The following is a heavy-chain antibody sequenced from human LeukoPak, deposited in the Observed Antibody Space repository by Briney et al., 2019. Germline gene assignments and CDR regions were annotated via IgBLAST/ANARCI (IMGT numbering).Heavy chain of an antibody. V-gene: IGHV1-69*13. D-gene: IGHD3-16*01. Sequence: SVKVSCKASGGTFSSYAISWVRQAPGQGLEWMGGIIPIFGTANYAQKFQGRVTITADESTSTAYMELSSLRSEDTAVYYCAGPSGGAMNAFDIWGQGTMVTVSS. J-gene: IGHJ3*02. CDR2: IIPIFGTA. CDR3: AGPSGGAMNAFDI. CDR1: GGTFSSYA.